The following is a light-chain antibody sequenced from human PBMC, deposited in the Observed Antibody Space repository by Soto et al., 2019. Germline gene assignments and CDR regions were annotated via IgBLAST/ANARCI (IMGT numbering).Light chain of an antibody. V-gene: IGLV1-51*01. CDR3: GAWDSSLHAGV. CDR1: NSNIGNNY. CDR2: DNN. Sequence: QSLLTQPPSVSAAPGQKVTISCSGSNSNIGNNYVSWYQQFPGTAPKVLIYDNNKRPSGIPDRFSGSKSATSATLVITGLQTGDEADYYCGAWDSSLHAGVFGGGTKLTVL. J-gene: IGLJ2*01.